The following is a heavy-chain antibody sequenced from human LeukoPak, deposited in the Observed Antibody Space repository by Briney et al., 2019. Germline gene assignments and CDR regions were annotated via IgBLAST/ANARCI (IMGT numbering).Heavy chain of an antibody. CDR3: ASRSSSWYYFDY. V-gene: IGHV3-23*01. CDR1: GFTFSSYA. J-gene: IGHJ4*02. D-gene: IGHD6-13*01. Sequence: GGSLRLSCAASGFTFSSYAMSWVRQAPGKGLEWVSAISGSGGSTYYADSVKGRFTISRDNSKNTLYLQMNSLRAEDTAVYYCASRSSSWYYFDYWGRGTLVTVSS. CDR2: ISGSGGST.